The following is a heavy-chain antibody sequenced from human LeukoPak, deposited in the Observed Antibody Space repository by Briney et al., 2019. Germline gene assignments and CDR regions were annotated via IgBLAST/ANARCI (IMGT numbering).Heavy chain of an antibody. CDR1: GGSISSYY. J-gene: IGHJ3*02. Sequence: KPSETLSLTCTVSGGSISSYYWSWIRQPPGKGLEWIGYIYYSGSTNYNPSLKSRVTISVDTSKNQFSLKLSSVTAADTAVYYCARLCGGSCFTNDAFDIWGQGTMVTVSS. CDR3: ARLCGGSCFTNDAFDI. V-gene: IGHV4-59*08. D-gene: IGHD2-15*01. CDR2: IYYSGST.